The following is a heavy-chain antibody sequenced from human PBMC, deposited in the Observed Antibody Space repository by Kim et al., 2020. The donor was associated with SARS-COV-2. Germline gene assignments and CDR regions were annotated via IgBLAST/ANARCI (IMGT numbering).Heavy chain of an antibody. Sequence: GESLKISCKGSGYSFTSYWISWVRQMPGKGLEWMGRIDPSDSYTNYSPSFQGHVTISADKSISTAYLQWSSLKASDTAMYYCARLPDRGYSSGWDDYWGQGTLVTVSS. V-gene: IGHV5-10-1*01. CDR1: GYSFTSYW. J-gene: IGHJ4*02. CDR2: IDPSDSYT. D-gene: IGHD6-19*01. CDR3: ARLPDRGYSSGWDDY.